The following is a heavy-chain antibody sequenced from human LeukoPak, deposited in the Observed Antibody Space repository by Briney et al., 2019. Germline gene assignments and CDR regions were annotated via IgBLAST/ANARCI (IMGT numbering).Heavy chain of an antibody. J-gene: IGHJ4*02. CDR3: AKRGGALSD. CDR2: MNSNSGDT. Sequence: ASVKVSCKTSGYLFTGFYIHWVRQVPGQGLEWMGWMNSNSGDTKSAPKFQGRVAMTRVTSINTAYMEVTGLTPADTAIYYCAKRGGALSDWGQGTPVTVTS. CDR1: GYLFTGFY. D-gene: IGHD2-21*01. V-gene: IGHV1-2*02.